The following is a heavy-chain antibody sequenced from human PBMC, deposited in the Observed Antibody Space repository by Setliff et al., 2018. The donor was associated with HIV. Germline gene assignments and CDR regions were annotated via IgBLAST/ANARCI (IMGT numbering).Heavy chain of an antibody. CDR3: SGEFGSPPDLYY. D-gene: IGHD2-21*01. Sequence: GGSLRLSCEASGFTFSSYAMSWVRQAPGKGLEWVSAISGNGGSTYSADSVKGRFTISRDNSKNTLYLQMNSLRAEDTAVYYCSGEFGSPPDLYYWGQGTLVTVSS. J-gene: IGHJ4*02. CDR2: ISGNGGST. CDR1: GFTFSSYA. V-gene: IGHV3-23*01.